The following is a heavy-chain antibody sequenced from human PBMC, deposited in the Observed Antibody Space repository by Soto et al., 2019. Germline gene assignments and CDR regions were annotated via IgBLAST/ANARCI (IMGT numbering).Heavy chain of an antibody. CDR2: MNPNSGNT. Sequence: QVQLVQSGAEVKKPGASVKVSCKASGYTFTSYDINWVRQATGQGLEWMGWMNPNSGNTGYAQKFQGRVTMTRNTSISTAYMELSSLRSEDTAVYYCARGPLGLGQWLDNWFDPWGQGTLVTVSS. CDR1: GYTFTSYD. J-gene: IGHJ5*02. CDR3: ARGPLGLGQWLDNWFDP. D-gene: IGHD6-19*01. V-gene: IGHV1-8*01.